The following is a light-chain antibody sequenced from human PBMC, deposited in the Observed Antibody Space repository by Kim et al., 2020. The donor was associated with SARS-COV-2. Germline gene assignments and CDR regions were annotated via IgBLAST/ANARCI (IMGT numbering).Light chain of an antibody. Sequence: DIVMTQSPDSLAVSLGERATINCKSSQSVLVSSNNKNYLAWYQQKPGQPPKLLIHWASTRESGVPDRFSGGGSGTDFTLTISSLQADDMAVYYCQQYYDAPWTFGQGTKVDIK. CDR2: WAS. J-gene: IGKJ1*01. V-gene: IGKV4-1*01. CDR1: QSVLVSSNNKNY. CDR3: QQYYDAPWT.